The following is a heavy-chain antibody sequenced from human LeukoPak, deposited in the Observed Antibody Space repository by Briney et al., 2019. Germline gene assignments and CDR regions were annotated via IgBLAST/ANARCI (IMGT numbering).Heavy chain of an antibody. V-gene: IGHV3-23*01. CDR1: GFTFSNSA. Sequence: AGGSLRLSCAASGFTFSNSAMTWVRQAPGKGLEWVSVISGSGGNTYYADSVKGRFTISRDNSKKMLYLQMNSLRAEDTAAYYCAKDSFLGWNYYDSSGYLSGYWGQGTLVTVSS. J-gene: IGHJ4*02. CDR3: AKDSFLGWNYYDSSGYLSGY. CDR2: ISGSGGNT. D-gene: IGHD3-22*01.